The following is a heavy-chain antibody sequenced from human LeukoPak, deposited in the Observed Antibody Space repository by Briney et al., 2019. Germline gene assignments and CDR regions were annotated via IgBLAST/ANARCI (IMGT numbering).Heavy chain of an antibody. V-gene: IGHV3-7*05. J-gene: IGHJ4*02. CDR1: GFPFSIYW. Sequence: PGGSLRLSCAASGFPFSIYWMTWVRQAPGKGLEWVANIKPDGSEKYYVDSVKGRFTISRDNAKNSLYLQMNSLRAEDTAVYYCARDPGHIVVVTAIYFDYWGQGTLVTVSS. CDR2: IKPDGSEK. D-gene: IGHD2-21*02. CDR3: ARDPGHIVVVTAIYFDY.